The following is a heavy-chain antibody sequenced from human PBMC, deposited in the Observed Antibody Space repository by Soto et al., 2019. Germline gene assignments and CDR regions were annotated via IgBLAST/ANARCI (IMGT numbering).Heavy chain of an antibody. CDR1: GFTFSSYA. D-gene: IGHD5-18*01. Sequence: PGESLKISCAVAGFTFSSYAMNWVRQAPGKGLEWVSGISGSGGSTYHADSVKGRLTISRDNSKNTLYLQMNSLRAEDTAVYYCAKGHGYGFDYWGQGTLVTVSS. V-gene: IGHV3-23*01. CDR3: AKGHGYGFDY. CDR2: ISGSGGST. J-gene: IGHJ4*02.